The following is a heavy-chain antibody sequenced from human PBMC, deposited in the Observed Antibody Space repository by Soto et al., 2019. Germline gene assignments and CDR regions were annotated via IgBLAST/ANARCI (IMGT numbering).Heavy chain of an antibody. CDR2: INPKSRGT. CDR3: ARVTLKAGNWFDP. V-gene: IGHV1-2*02. CDR1: GYTFTDYF. J-gene: IGHJ5*02. Sequence: ASVKVSCKASGYTFTDYFIHWVRQAPGQGFEWMGWINPKSRGTTYAQKFQGRVTMTRDTSNSTAYMELRGLRSDDTAVYYCARVTLKAGNWFDPWGQGTLVTVS.